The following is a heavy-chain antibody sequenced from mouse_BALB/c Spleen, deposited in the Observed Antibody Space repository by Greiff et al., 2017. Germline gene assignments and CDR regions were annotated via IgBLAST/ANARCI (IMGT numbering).Heavy chain of an antibody. CDR3: ASTYYRYDGLAY. Sequence: VQLQQSGAELVKPGASVKLSCTASGFNIKDTYMHWVKQRPEQGLEWIGRIDPANGNTKYDPKFQGKATITADTSSNTAYLQLSSLTSEDTAVYYCASTYYRYDGLAYWGQGTLVTVSA. CDR1: GFNIKDTY. J-gene: IGHJ3*01. V-gene: IGHV14-3*02. D-gene: IGHD2-14*01. CDR2: IDPANGNT.